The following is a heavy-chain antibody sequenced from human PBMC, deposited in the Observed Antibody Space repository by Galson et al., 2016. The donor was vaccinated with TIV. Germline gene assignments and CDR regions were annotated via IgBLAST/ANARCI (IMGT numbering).Heavy chain of an antibody. J-gene: IGHJ3*02. CDR2: ISGRGSYI. CDR3: TREDGNYVPVYDGFDI. D-gene: IGHD4-17*01. CDR1: GFMFSNDN. V-gene: IGHV3-21*04. Sequence: SLRLSCAASGFMFSNDNMHWVRQAPGKGLEWVACISGRGSYISYADSVKGRFTISRDNARNSLYLHMDSLGAEDTAIYCCTREDGNYVPVYDGFDIWGPGTMVTVSS.